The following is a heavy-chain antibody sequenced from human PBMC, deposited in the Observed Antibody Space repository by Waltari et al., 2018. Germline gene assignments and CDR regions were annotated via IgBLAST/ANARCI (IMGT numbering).Heavy chain of an antibody. D-gene: IGHD3-10*01. J-gene: IGHJ6*03. CDR1: GGSISSRNW. Sequence: QVQLQESGPGLVKPSGTLSLTCAVSGGSISSRNWWSWVRQPPWNGMEWIGEIYHSGSTNYNPSLKSRVTISVDKSKNQFSLKLSSVTAADTAVYYCAKSRGVLWFGELPYYYYYMDVWGKGTTVTVSS. V-gene: IGHV4-4*02. CDR3: AKSRGVLWFGELPYYYYYMDV. CDR2: IYHSGST.